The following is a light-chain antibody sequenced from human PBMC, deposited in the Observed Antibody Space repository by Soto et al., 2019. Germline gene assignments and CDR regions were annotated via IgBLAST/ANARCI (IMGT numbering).Light chain of an antibody. J-gene: IGKJ1*01. Sequence: DIQMTQSPSSLSASVGDRVTITCRASQGISNYLAWYQQKPGKAPKLLIYDASSLESGVPSRFSGSGSGTEITLTISRLQPDDFATYYRQQYNSYSTFGQGTKVDIK. CDR3: QQYNSYST. V-gene: IGKV1-5*01. CDR2: DAS. CDR1: QGISNY.